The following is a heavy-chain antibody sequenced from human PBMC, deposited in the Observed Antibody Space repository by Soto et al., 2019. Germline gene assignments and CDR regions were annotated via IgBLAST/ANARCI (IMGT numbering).Heavy chain of an antibody. V-gene: IGHV5-51*01. D-gene: IGHD3-10*01. CDR2: IYPGDSDS. CDR3: VRQGFSYSGDH. Sequence: LGESLKISCKGSGYSFTDYWIGWVRQIPGKGLEWMALIYPGDSDSRYSPSFQGQVTITVDKSLNTAYLQWNSLQASDSAIYYCVRQGFSYSGDHWGQGTQFTVSS. J-gene: IGHJ4*02. CDR1: GYSFTDYW.